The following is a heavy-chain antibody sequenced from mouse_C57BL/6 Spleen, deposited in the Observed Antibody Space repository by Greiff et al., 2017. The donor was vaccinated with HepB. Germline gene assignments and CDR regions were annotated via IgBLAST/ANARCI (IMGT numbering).Heavy chain of an antibody. J-gene: IGHJ4*01. CDR1: GYTFTSYW. CDR3: ARPFYYYAMDY. CDR2: INPSNGGT. Sequence: QVQLQQPGTELVKPGASVKLSCKASGYTFTSYWMHWVTQRPGQGLEWIGNINPSNGGTNYNEKFKSKATLTVDKSSSTAYMQLSSLTSEDSAVDYCARPFYYYAMDYWGQGTSVTVSS. V-gene: IGHV1-53*01.